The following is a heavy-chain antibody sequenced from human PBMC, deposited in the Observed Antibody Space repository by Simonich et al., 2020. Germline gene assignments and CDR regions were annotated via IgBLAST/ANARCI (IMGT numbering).Heavy chain of an antibody. CDR2: MSGSGGST. Sequence: EVQLLESGGGLVQPGGSLRLSCAASGFTFISYAMGWVRQGPGKGLGWGSAMSGSGGSTYYADSGKGRFTISRDNSKNTLYLQMNSLRAEDTAVYYCAKRSGVSITGTFDYWGQGTLVTVSS. V-gene: IGHV3-23*01. CDR1: GFTFISYA. CDR3: AKRSGVSITGTFDY. D-gene: IGHD1-7*01. J-gene: IGHJ4*02.